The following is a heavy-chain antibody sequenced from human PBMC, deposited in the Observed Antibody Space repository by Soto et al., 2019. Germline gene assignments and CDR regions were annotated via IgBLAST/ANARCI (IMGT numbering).Heavy chain of an antibody. CDR1: GFTFSSYA. D-gene: IGHD4-17*01. CDR2: IRTSVGDT. V-gene: IGHV3-23*01. CDR3: AKDPTYDYGYFDS. Sequence: EVQLLESGGDLVQPGGSLRLSCAASGFTFSSYAMNWVRQAPGKGLEWVSTIRTSVGDTYYAASVKGRLTISRDNSKSTVYLHLNSLRAADTAIYYCAKDPTYDYGYFDSWGQGTLVTVSS. J-gene: IGHJ4*02.